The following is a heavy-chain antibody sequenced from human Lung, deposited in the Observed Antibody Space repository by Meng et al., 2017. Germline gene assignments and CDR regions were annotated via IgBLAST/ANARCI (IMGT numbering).Heavy chain of an antibody. CDR1: GFAFSDCG. CDR3: VNLVVSVKLYPHANY. J-gene: IGHJ4*02. CDR2: IRADGGDE. Sequence: GESLKISCAASGFAFSDCGMSWVRQFPGQGLEWVANIRADGGDETYVDSVKGRFHISRDNAKNTLYLQMNSLRVEDTAVYYCVNLVVSVKLYPHANYWGQGTLVTVSS. V-gene: IGHV3-7*01. D-gene: IGHD2-8*02.